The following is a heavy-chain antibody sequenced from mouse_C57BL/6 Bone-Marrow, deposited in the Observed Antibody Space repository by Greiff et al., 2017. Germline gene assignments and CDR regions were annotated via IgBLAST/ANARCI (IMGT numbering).Heavy chain of an antibody. CDR1: GFNIKDDY. CDR2: IDPENGDT. J-gene: IGHJ2*01. CDR3: TTRYVVSDDFDY. Sequence: VQLQQSGAELVRPGASVKLSCTASGFNIKDDYMHWVKQRPEQGLEWIGWIDPENGDTEYASKFQGKATITADTSSNTAYLQLSSLTSEDTAVYYCTTRYVVSDDFDYWGQGTTLTVSS. V-gene: IGHV14-4*01. D-gene: IGHD1-1*01.